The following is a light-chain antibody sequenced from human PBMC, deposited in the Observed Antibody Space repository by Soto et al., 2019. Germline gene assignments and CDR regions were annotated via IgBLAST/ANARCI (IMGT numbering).Light chain of an antibody. CDR2: GVS. J-gene: IGKJ4*01. CDR1: QRVSSN. Sequence: LLTQSPATLSVSPGERATLSCRASQRVSSNLAWYQQTPGRAPRLLIYGVSVRATGIPARLSGSGSGTEFTLTISSLQSEDFALYYCQQYEKWPPVTFGGGTKVDIK. CDR3: QQYEKWPPVT. V-gene: IGKV3-15*01.